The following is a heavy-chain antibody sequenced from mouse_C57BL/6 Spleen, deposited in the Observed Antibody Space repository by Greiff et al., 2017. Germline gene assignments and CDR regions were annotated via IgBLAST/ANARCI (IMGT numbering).Heavy chain of an antibody. Sequence: VQLQQSGPGLVKPSQSLSLTCSVTGYSITSGYYWHWIRQFPGNKLEWMGYISYDGSNNYNPSLKNRISITRDTSKNQFFLKLNSVTTEDTATYYCARWMGRHYAMDYWGQGTSVTVSS. CDR3: ARWMGRHYAMDY. CDR2: ISYDGSN. J-gene: IGHJ4*01. D-gene: IGHD4-1*01. CDR1: GYSITSGYY. V-gene: IGHV3-6*01.